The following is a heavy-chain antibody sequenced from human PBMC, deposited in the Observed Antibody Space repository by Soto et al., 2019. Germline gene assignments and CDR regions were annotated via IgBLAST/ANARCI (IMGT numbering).Heavy chain of an antibody. CDR1: GYTFSDYY. CDR2: INPNSGNT. CDR3: ARALRGYSNWFDP. D-gene: IGHD3-22*01. J-gene: IGHJ5*02. Sequence: QVQVEQSGAEVKKPGASVKVSCKTSGYTFSDYYMHWVRQAPGQGLEWMGWINPNSGNTDYAQKFRGRVTMTRDTSITTAYMELTSLRSDDTAIYYCARALRGYSNWFDPWGKGPRVTVSS. V-gene: IGHV1-2*02.